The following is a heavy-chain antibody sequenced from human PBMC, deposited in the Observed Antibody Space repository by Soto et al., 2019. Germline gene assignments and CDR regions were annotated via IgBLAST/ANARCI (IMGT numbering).Heavy chain of an antibody. CDR1: GGTISGYY. D-gene: IGHD3-3*01. CDR3: ARGQRFSDWFDP. Sequence: SATLSLTCSVSGGTISGYYWTWIRQPAGKGLEWIGRIYSSGNTKYNPSLQSRVTMSLDTSNNQSSLRLTSVTAADTAVYYCARGQRFSDWFDPWGQGTLVTVSS. V-gene: IGHV4-4*07. J-gene: IGHJ5*02. CDR2: IYSSGNT.